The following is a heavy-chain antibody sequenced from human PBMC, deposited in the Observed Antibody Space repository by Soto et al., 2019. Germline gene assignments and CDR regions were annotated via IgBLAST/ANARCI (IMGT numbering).Heavy chain of an antibody. D-gene: IGHD3-16*01. V-gene: IGHV4-34*01. CDR1: GGFLSESY. J-gene: IGHJ5*02. CDR3: VRIRYQLPSSVLWLDP. Sequence: SETLSLTCAVYGGFLSESYWTWIRQPPGKGLEWIGEINHVGGTNYNPSLKSRVTMSVDTSQNQFSPRLISVTAADTAMYFCVRIRYQLPSSVLWLDPWGQGTPVTVSS. CDR2: INHVGGT.